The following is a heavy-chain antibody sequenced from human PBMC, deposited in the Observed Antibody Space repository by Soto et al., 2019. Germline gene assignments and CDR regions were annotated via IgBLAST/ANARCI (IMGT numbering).Heavy chain of an antibody. J-gene: IGHJ4*02. CDR1: GGTFSTYA. CDR3: ASGIQLWLRRINNGYSG. CDR2: IIPMFGTA. V-gene: IGHV1-69*12. Sequence: QVQLVQSGAEVKKPESSVKVSCKAPGGTFSTYAISWVRQAPGQGLEWMGGIIPMFGTANYAQRFKDRVTITADESTNTVYMELSSLRSEDTAVDFCASGIQLWLRRINNGYSGWGQGTLVTVSS. D-gene: IGHD5-18*01.